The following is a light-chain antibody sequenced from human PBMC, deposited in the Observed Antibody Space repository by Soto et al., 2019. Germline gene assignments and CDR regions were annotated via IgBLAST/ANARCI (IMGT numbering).Light chain of an antibody. CDR2: GTS. CDR1: QSLSSNY. Sequence: EIVLTQSPGTLSLSPGERATFSCRASQSLSSNYLTWYQHKPGQAPRLLIYGTSSRATGIPDRFSGSGSGTEYTLTISRLEPEDFAVYFCQHFVSSPPRYTFGLGTKLEIK. V-gene: IGKV3-20*01. J-gene: IGKJ2*01. CDR3: QHFVSSPPRYT.